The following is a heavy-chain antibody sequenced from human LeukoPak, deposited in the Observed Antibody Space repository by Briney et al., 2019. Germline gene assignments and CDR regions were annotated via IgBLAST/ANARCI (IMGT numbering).Heavy chain of an antibody. CDR1: GYTFINYD. Sequence: AASVTVSCKASGYTFINYDINWVRQATGQGLEWMGWMNPNSGNTGYAQKFQGRISITRNTSISAAYMELSSLESEDTAVYYCARETPSRYFDYWGQGTLVTVSS. CDR2: MNPNSGNT. D-gene: IGHD4-23*01. CDR3: ARETPSRYFDY. J-gene: IGHJ4*02. V-gene: IGHV1-8*03.